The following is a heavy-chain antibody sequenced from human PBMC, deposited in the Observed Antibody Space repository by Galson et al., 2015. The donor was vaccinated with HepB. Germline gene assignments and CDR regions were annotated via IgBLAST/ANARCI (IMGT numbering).Heavy chain of an antibody. J-gene: IGHJ6*02. CDR2: ISGSGGST. CDR3: AKGQIESSGWYGRSYYGMDV. V-gene: IGHV3-23*01. CDR1: GFTFNIYR. D-gene: IGHD6-19*01. Sequence: SLRLSCAASGFTFNIYRMNWVRQAPGKGLEWVSAISGSGGSTYYADSVKGRFTISRDNSKNTLYLQMNSLRAEDTAVYYCAKGQIESSGWYGRSYYGMDVWGQGTTVTVSS.